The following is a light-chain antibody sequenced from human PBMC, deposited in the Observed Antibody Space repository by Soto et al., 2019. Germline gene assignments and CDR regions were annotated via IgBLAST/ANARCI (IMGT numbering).Light chain of an antibody. V-gene: IGKV1-13*02. Sequence: ALQLTQSPSSLSASVGDRVTITCRAIQGISSALAWYQQKPGKAPKLLIYDASSFESGVPSRFSGSGAGTDFTLTISSLQPEDFATYYCQQFNSLFTFGPGTKVDIK. CDR1: QGISSA. CDR3: QQFNSLFT. CDR2: DAS. J-gene: IGKJ3*01.